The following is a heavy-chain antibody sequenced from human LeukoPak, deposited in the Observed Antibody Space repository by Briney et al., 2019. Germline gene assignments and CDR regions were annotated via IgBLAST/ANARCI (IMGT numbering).Heavy chain of an antibody. Sequence: SETLSLTCTVSGGSISSSSYYWGWIRQPPGKGLEWIGSIYYGGDTFYNSSLKSRVTISKDTSQNQFSLKLSSVTAADTAVFYCAKGRSSSSRYFEYWGQGILVTVSS. CDR3: AKGRSSSSRYFEY. V-gene: IGHV4-39*01. CDR1: GGSISSSSYY. D-gene: IGHD6-6*01. J-gene: IGHJ4*02. CDR2: IYYGGDT.